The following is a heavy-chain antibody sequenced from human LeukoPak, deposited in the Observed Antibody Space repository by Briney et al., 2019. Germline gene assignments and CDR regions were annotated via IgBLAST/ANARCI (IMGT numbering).Heavy chain of an antibody. CDR1: GDSITSYY. D-gene: IGHD4-17*01. V-gene: IGHV4-59*12. CDR2: IYYTGST. Sequence: SETPSLTCTVSGDSITSYYWSWVRQPPGKGLEWIGYIYYTGSTNYNPSLKSRVTMSVDTSKNQFSLKLSSVTAADTAVYYCARNFQNYGDSFDYWGQGTLVTVSS. CDR3: ARNFQNYGDSFDY. J-gene: IGHJ4*02.